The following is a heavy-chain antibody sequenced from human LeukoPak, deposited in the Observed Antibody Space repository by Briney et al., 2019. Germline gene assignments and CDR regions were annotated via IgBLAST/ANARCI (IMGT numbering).Heavy chain of an antibody. Sequence: PGGSLRLSCAASGFTFGGSAMHWVRQASGKGLEWVCRIRSRANSYVTAYSASVTGRFISSRDDSGNTAYLQMNSLNTEDTAVYYCTRHSDAYCSRANCYVDNFYGLDVWGQGTRVTVSS. V-gene: IGHV3-73*01. CDR1: GFTFGGSA. J-gene: IGHJ6*02. D-gene: IGHD2-2*01. CDR2: IRSRANSYVT. CDR3: TRHSDAYCSRANCYVDNFYGLDV.